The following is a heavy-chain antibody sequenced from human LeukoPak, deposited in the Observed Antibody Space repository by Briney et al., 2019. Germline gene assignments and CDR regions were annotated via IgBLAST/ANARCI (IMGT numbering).Heavy chain of an antibody. D-gene: IGHD2-15*01. Sequence: GASVKVSCKASGYTLTSYGISWVRQAPGQGLEWMGWISAYNGNTNYAQKLQGRVTMTTDTSTSTAYMELRSLRSDDTAVYYCARVRDCSGGSCLPPYNWFDPWGQGTLVTVSS. CDR2: ISAYNGNT. CDR1: GYTLTSYG. V-gene: IGHV1-18*01. CDR3: ARVRDCSGGSCLPPYNWFDP. J-gene: IGHJ5*02.